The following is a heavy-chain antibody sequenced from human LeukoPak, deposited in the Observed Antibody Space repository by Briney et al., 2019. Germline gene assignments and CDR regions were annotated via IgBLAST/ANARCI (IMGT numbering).Heavy chain of an antibody. Sequence: GGSLRLSCAASGFTFSSYGMHWVRQAPGKGLEWVAVIWYDGSNKYYADSVKGRFTISRDNSKNTLYLRMNSLRAEDTAVYYCARDGYYYDSSGYYYQFDYWGQGTLVTVSS. CDR3: ARDGYYYDSSGYYYQFDY. V-gene: IGHV3-33*08. CDR2: IWYDGSNK. J-gene: IGHJ4*02. D-gene: IGHD3-22*01. CDR1: GFTFSSYG.